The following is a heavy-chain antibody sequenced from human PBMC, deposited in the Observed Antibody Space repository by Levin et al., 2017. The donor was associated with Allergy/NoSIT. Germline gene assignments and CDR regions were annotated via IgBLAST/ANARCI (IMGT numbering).Heavy chain of an antibody. V-gene: IGHV3-9*01. CDR2: ISWNSGSI. Sequence: GGSLRLSCAASGFTFDDYAMHWVRQAPGKGLEWVSGISWNSGSIGYADSVKGRFTISRDNAKNSLYLQMNSLRAEDTALYYCAKYSLAGDAFDIWGQGTMVTVSS. CDR1: GFTFDDYA. J-gene: IGHJ3*02. CDR3: AKYSLAGDAFDI.